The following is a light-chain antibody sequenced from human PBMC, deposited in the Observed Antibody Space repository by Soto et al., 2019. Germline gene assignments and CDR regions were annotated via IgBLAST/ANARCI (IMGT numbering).Light chain of an antibody. CDR3: QQSYSIPIT. Sequence: DIQMTQSPSSLSASVGDRVTITCRASQSIISHLNWYQQKPGKAPKLLIHGAFTLQSGVPSRFSGSGSGTDFTLTISSLQPEDFVTYYCQQSYSIPITFGQGTRLEIK. CDR2: GAF. CDR1: QSIISH. V-gene: IGKV1-39*01. J-gene: IGKJ5*01.